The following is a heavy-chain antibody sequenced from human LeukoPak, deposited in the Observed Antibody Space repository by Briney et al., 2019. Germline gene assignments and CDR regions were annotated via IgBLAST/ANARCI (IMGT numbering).Heavy chain of an antibody. D-gene: IGHD2-15*01. J-gene: IGHJ4*02. Sequence: GGSLRLSCAVSGITLSNYGMGWVRQAPGKGLEWVAGIGDSGGRTNYADSVKGRFTISRDNPSNTLYLQMNSLRAEDTAVYFCAKRGVVIRVILVGFHKAAYYFDSWGQGALVTVSS. CDR2: IGDSGGRT. CDR3: AKRGVVIRVILVGFHKAAYYFDS. V-gene: IGHV3-23*01. CDR1: GITLSNYG.